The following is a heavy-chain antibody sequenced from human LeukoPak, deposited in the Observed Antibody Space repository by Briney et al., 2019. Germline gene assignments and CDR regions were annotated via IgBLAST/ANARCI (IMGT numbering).Heavy chain of an antibody. CDR1: GGSFSGYY. V-gene: IGHV4-34*01. Sequence: SETLSLTCAVYGGSFSGYYWSWIRQPPGKGLEWVGEYKHSGSTNYNPSLKSRVTISVDTSQNQFSLKLSSVTAADTAVYYCARASRYFDWFAHFVIWLQGTIVSVPS. D-gene: IGHD3-9*01. CDR3: ARASRYFDWFAHFVI. J-gene: IGHJ3*02. CDR2: YKHSGST.